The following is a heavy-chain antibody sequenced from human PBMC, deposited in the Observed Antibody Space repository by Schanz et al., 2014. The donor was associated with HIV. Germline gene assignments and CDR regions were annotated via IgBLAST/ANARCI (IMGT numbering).Heavy chain of an antibody. CDR2: INSNEGTT. CDR1: GFTFSSHW. V-gene: IGHV3-74*01. CDR3: ARDYHWNWFDP. D-gene: IGHD1-20*01. Sequence: VQLLESGGGLEQPRGSLRLSCAASGFTFSSHWMHWVRQAPGKGLVWVSRINSNEGTTDYADSVKGRFTISRDNSKNTLYLQMNSLRAEDTAVYYCARDYHWNWFDPWGQGTLVTVSS. J-gene: IGHJ5*02.